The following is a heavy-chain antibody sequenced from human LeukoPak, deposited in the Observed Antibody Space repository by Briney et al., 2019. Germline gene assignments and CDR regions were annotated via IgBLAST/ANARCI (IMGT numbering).Heavy chain of an antibody. Sequence: SETLSLTCTVSGGSISSYYWSWIRQPPGKGLEWIGYIYYSGSTNYNPSLKSRVTISVDTSKNQFSLKLSSVTAADTAVYYCARGRGAEVATIPPGYWGQGTLVTVSS. CDR3: ARGRGAEVATIPPGY. CDR2: IYYSGST. V-gene: IGHV4-59*01. CDR1: GGSISSYY. D-gene: IGHD5-12*01. J-gene: IGHJ4*02.